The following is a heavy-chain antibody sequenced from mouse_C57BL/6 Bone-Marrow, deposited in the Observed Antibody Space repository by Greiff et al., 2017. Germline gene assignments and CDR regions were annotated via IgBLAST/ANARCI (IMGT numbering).Heavy chain of an antibody. V-gene: IGHV2-4*01. CDR3: AKFCYYGSSYRYYAMDY. CDR1: GFSLTSYG. D-gene: IGHD1-1*01. Sequence: VKLMESGPGLVQPSQSLSITCTVSGFSLTSYGVHWVRQPPGKGLKWLGVIWSGGSTDYNAAFISRLSISKDNSKSQVFFKMNSLQADDTAIYYCAKFCYYGSSYRYYAMDYWGQGTSVTVSS. CDR2: IWSGGST. J-gene: IGHJ4*01.